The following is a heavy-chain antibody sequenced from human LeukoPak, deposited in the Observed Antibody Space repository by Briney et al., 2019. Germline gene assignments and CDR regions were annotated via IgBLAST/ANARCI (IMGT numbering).Heavy chain of an antibody. J-gene: IGHJ6*02. V-gene: IGHV4-34*01. CDR1: GGSFSGYY. CDR3: ARFAVTTPYGMDV. D-gene: IGHD1-14*01. CDR2: INHSGST. Sequence: SETLSFTCAVYGGSFSGYYWSWIRQPPGKGLERIGEINHSGSTNYNPSLKSRVTISVDTSKNQFSLKLSSVTAADTAVYYCARFAVTTPYGMDVWGQGTTVTVSS.